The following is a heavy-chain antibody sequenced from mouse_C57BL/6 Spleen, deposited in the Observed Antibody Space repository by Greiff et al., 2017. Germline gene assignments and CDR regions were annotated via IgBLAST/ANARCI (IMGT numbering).Heavy chain of an antibody. CDR2: IDPSDSET. V-gene: IGHV1-52*01. D-gene: IGHD1-1*01. Sequence: QVQLQQPGAELVRPGSSVKLSCKASGYTFTSYWMHWVKQRPIQGLEWIGNIDPSDSETHYNQKFKDKATLTVDKSSSTAYMQLSSLTSEDSAVYYCAREGAVVATDWYFDVWGTGTTVTVSS. J-gene: IGHJ1*03. CDR3: AREGAVVATDWYFDV. CDR1: GYTFTSYW.